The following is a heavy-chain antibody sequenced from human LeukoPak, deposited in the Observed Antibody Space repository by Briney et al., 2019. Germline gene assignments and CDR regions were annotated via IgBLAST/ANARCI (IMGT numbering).Heavy chain of an antibody. V-gene: IGHV3-23*01. J-gene: IGHJ4*02. CDR1: GFTSGIYA. CDR3: GKEFSSSSHFDY. Sequence: GGSLRLSCAVSGFTSGIYAVSWVRQAPGKGLEWVSAFSGGGDSYYADSVRGRFTISRDNSKKILYLQMNSLRAEDTAVYYCGKEFSSSSHFDYWGQGTLVTVSS. D-gene: IGHD6-13*01. CDR2: FSGGGDS.